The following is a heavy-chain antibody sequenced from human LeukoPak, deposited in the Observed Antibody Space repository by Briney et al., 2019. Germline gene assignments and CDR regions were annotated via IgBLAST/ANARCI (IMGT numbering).Heavy chain of an antibody. J-gene: IGHJ4*02. CDR1: GGSISSYY. D-gene: IGHD4-17*01. V-gene: IGHV4-59*01. Sequence: SETLSLTCTVSGGSISSYYWSWIRQPPGKGLEWIGYIYYSGSTNYNPSLKSRVTISVDTSKNQFSLKLSSVTAADTAVYYCARDSHDYGDYGAHYFDYWGQGTLVTVSS. CDR2: IYYSGST. CDR3: ARDSHDYGDYGAHYFDY.